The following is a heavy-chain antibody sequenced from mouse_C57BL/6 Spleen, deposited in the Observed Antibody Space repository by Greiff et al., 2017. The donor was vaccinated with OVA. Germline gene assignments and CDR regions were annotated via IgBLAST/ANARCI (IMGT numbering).Heavy chain of an antibody. D-gene: IGHD2-4*01. CDR3: ARGDDYSWFAH. CDR2: IDPSDSET. Sequence: VQLQQPGAELVRPGSSVKLSCKASGYTFTSYWMHWVKQRPIQGLEWIGNIDPSDSETHYNQKFKDKATLTVDKSSSTAYMQLSSLTSEDSAVYYCARGDDYSWFAHWGQGTLVTVSA. J-gene: IGHJ3*01. V-gene: IGHV1-52*01. CDR1: GYTFTSYW.